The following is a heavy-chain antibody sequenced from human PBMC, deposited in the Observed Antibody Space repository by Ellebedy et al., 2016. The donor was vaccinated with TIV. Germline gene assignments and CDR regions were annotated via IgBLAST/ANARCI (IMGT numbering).Heavy chain of an antibody. CDR1: GGSMRSVSHH. CDR3: ARTTARGMDV. D-gene: IGHD4-17*01. Sequence: SETLSLXCTVSGGSMRSVSHHWGWNRQPPGKGLEWLGSIYYSGSTYYNPSLKSRVTISVDTSKNQFSLKLSSVTAADTAVYYCARTTARGMDVWGQGTTVTVSS. CDR2: IYYSGST. J-gene: IGHJ6*02. V-gene: IGHV4-39*01.